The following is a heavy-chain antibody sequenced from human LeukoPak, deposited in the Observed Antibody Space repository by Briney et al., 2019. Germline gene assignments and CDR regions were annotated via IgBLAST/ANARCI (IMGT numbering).Heavy chain of an antibody. V-gene: IGHV4-4*09. CDR3: AGGYGSSWLDY. D-gene: IGHD6-13*01. CDR1: GGSTSSYY. CDR2: IYARGST. J-gene: IGHJ4*02. Sequence: PSETLSLSCAVSGGSTSSYYWSWIRQPPGKGLEWIGNIYARGSTNYNPSLKSRLTISVDTSKNQLSLKLRSVTAADTAVYYCAGGYGSSWLDYWGQGTLVTVSA.